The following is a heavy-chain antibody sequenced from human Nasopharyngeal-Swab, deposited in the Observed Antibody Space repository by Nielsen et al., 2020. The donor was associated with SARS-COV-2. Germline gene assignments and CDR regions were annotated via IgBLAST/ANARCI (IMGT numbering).Heavy chain of an antibody. Sequence: SETLSLTCAVSGGSISSRHWWTWVRQPPGKGLEWIGEISHSGSTNYNPSLKSRVTISVDKSKNQFSLKLSSVTAADTAVFYCARERSSTSSHDAFDIWGQGTMVTVSS. CDR2: ISHSGST. J-gene: IGHJ3*02. CDR3: ARERSSTSSHDAFDI. D-gene: IGHD2-2*01. V-gene: IGHV4-4*02. CDR1: GGSISSRHW.